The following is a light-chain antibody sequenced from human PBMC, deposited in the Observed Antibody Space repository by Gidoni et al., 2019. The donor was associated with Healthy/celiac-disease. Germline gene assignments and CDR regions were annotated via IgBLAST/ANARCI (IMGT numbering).Light chain of an antibody. CDR3: QQYNDWPPWT. V-gene: IGKV3-15*01. CDR2: GAS. CDR1: QSVSSH. J-gene: IGKJ1*01. Sequence: EIVMTQSPATLSVSPGEGATLSCRASQSVSSHLDWYQQKPGQAPRLLIFGASTRATGIPARFSGSGSETEFTLTISSLQSEDFAVYYCQQYNDWPPWTFGQGTKVEIK.